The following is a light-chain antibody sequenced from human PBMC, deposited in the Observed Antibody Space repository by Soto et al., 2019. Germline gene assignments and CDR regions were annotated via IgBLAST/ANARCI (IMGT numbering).Light chain of an antibody. J-gene: IGLJ1*01. CDR2: DVS. CDR3: SSFAAGTTPYV. V-gene: IGLV2-14*01. Sequence: QSALTQPASVSGSPGQSITISCTGTSSDVGAFYHVSWYQQHPGKAPKLIISDVSYRPSGVSNRFSGSKSDNTASLTISGLQGEDEADYYCSSFAAGTTPYVFGGGPRSPS. CDR1: SSDVGAFYH.